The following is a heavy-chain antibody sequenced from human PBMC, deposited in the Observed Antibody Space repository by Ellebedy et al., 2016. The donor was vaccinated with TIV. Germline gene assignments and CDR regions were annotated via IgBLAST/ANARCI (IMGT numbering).Heavy chain of an antibody. Sequence: GESLKISCAASGFTFSDYYMTWIRQAPGKGLEWVSYISGSGNNIYYADSVKGRFTISRDNAKNSLYLEMNSLRAEDTAVYYCARDYCSTTSCYSNYYYYMDVWGKGTTVTVSS. CDR2: ISGSGNNI. V-gene: IGHV3-11*01. CDR1: GFTFSDYY. J-gene: IGHJ6*03. D-gene: IGHD2-2*01. CDR3: ARDYCSTTSCYSNYYYYMDV.